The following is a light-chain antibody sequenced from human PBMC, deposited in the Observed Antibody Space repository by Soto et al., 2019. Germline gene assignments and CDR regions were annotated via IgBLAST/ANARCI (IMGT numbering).Light chain of an antibody. Sequence: QPVLTQSPSASASLGASVKLTCTLSSGHSNYAIAWHQQQPEKGPRYLMKLNSDGSHSKGDGIPDRFSGSSSGAERYLTISSLQSEDEADYYCQTWDTGIQLFGGGTKLTVL. CDR2: LNSDGSH. J-gene: IGLJ3*02. V-gene: IGLV4-69*01. CDR1: SGHSNYA. CDR3: QTWDTGIQL.